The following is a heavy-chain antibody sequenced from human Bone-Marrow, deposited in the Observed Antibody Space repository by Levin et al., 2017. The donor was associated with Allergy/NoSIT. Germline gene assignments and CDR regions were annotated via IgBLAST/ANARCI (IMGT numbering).Heavy chain of an antibody. Sequence: SETLSLTCSVSGDSITTYYWSWIRQPAGKGLEWIGRIYTSGTTEYNSSFRSRATLSIDTSKSQFSLRLTPMTAADTAVSYCAKDLGNGYYTSDSWGQGSLVTVSS. J-gene: IGHJ4*02. CDR2: IYTSGTT. CDR1: GDSITTYY. D-gene: IGHD1-26*01. CDR3: AKDLGNGYYTSDS. V-gene: IGHV4-4*07.